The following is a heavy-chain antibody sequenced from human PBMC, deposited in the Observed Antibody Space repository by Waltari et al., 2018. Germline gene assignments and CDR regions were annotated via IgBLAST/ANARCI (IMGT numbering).Heavy chain of an antibody. CDR2: INHSGST. V-gene: IGHV4-34*01. J-gene: IGHJ3*02. D-gene: IGHD2-15*01. CDR1: GGSFGTYF. Sequence: QVELQQWGAGFLKTSETLSLTCAVDGGSFGTYFWSWIRQPPGKGLEWIGEINHSGSTTYNPPLKSRVTISADTSKNHFSLKLSSVTAADTAVYYCARVVLDRNDAFDIWGQGTAVTISS. CDR3: ARVVLDRNDAFDI.